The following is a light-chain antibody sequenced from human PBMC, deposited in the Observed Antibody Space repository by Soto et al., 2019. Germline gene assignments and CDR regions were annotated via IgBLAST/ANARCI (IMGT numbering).Light chain of an antibody. CDR1: SSEVGSYRL. J-gene: IGLJ3*02. CDR2: EDT. Sequence: QSALTQPASVSGSTGQSITSSCTGSSSEVGSYRLVSWYQQDPGKAPKVLIYEDTKRPSGVSNRFSGSKSGNTASLTISGLQGEDEADYYCCSYAGSNSWVFGGGTKLTVL. V-gene: IGLV2-23*01. CDR3: CSYAGSNSWV.